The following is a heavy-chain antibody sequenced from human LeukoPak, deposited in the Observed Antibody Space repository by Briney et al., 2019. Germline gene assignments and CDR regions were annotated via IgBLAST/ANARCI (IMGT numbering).Heavy chain of an antibody. V-gene: IGHV3-23*01. CDR1: GFTFSSYA. J-gene: IGHJ3*02. D-gene: IGHD1-1*01. CDR3: ARDDSGVFAFDI. CDR2: ISGSGIST. Sequence: GGSLRLSCAASGFTFSSYAMNWVRQAPGKGLEWVSHISGSGISTYYADSVKGRFTISRDNAKNSLYLQMNSLRAEDTAVYYCARDDSGVFAFDIWGQGTMVTVSS.